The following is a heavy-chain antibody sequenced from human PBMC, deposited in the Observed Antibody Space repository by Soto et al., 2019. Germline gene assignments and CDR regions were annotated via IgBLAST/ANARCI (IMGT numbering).Heavy chain of an antibody. CDR1: GGSISSYY. J-gene: IGHJ4*02. Sequence: PSETLSLTCTVSGGSISSYYWSWIRQPAGKGLEWIGRIYTSGSTNYNPSLKSRVTMSVDTSKNQFSLKLSSVTAADTAVYYCARDVYSSSSVYFDYWGQGTLVTAPQ. D-gene: IGHD6-6*01. CDR3: ARDVYSSSSVYFDY. V-gene: IGHV4-4*07. CDR2: IYTSGST.